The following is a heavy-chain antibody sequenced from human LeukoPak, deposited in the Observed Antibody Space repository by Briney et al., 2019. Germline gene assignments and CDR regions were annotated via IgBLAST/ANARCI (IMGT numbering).Heavy chain of an antibody. CDR1: GFTFSSYA. CDR3: ARDLDYYDSSGYSLGMDV. V-gene: IGHV3-30-3*01. CDR2: ISYDGSNK. Sequence: GGSLRLSCAASGFTFSSYAMHWVRQAPGKGLEWVAVISYDGSNKYYADSVKGRFTISRDNSKNTLYLQMNSLRAEDTAVYYCARDLDYYDSSGYSLGMDVWGQGTTVTVSS. J-gene: IGHJ6*02. D-gene: IGHD3-22*01.